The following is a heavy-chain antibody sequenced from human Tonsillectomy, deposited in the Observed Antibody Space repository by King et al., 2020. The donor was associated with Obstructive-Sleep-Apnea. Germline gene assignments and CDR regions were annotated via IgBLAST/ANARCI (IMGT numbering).Heavy chain of an antibody. Sequence: QLQESGPGLVKSSETLSLTCTVSGGSISSSNYYWGWIRQPPGKGLEWIGSLYYSGSTYYNPSLKSRITISVDTSKNQFSLKLRYVTAADTAVYYCARDRRQWLVFDYWGQGTLVTVSS. V-gene: IGHV4-39*07. CDR3: ARDRRQWLVFDY. CDR2: LYYSGST. CDR1: GGSISSSNYY. J-gene: IGHJ4*02. D-gene: IGHD6-19*01.